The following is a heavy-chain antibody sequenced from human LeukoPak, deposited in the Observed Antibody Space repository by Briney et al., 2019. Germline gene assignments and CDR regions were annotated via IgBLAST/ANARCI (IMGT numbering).Heavy chain of an antibody. D-gene: IGHD6-19*01. Sequence: GGSLRLSCAASGFTFSSXAXSWVRQAPGKXXXXXXXXSGSGGTTYNTDSVKGRFTISRDNSKNTLYLQMNSLRAEDTAVYYCAKVPMSISGPPDTFDCWGPGTLGTASS. CDR1: GFTFSSXA. CDR3: AKVPMSISGPPDTFDC. V-gene: IGHV3-23*01. J-gene: IGHJ4*01. CDR2: XSGSGGTT.